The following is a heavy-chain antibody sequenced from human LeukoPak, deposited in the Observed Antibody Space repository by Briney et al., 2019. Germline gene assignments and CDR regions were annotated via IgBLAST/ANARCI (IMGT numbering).Heavy chain of an antibody. CDR3: ARLFSARGGFDY. CDR2: IYSGGST. V-gene: IGHV3-53*01. Sequence: GVSLRLSYGVSGFTFRDYWMHWVRQAPGKGLVWVSVIYSGGSTYYADSVKGRFTISRDNSKNTLYLQMNSLRAEDTAVYYCARLFSARGGFDYWGQGTLVTVSS. J-gene: IGHJ4*02. CDR1: GFTFRDYW. D-gene: IGHD2-15*01.